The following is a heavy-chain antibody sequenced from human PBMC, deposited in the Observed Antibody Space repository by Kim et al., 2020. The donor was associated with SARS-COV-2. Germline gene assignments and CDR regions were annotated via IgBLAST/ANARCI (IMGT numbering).Heavy chain of an antibody. V-gene: IGHV7-4-1*02. CDR1: GYTFTNYA. CDR2: INTNTGNP. J-gene: IGHJ4*02. CDR3: ARVSGYSYVGLETLDF. Sequence: ASVKVSCKASGYTFTNYAMNWVRQAPGQGLEWMGWINTNTGNPTYAQGFLGRFVFSLDTSVSTAYLQISSLKAADTAVYYCARVSGYSYVGLETLDFWGQGTLVTVSS. D-gene: IGHD5-18*01.